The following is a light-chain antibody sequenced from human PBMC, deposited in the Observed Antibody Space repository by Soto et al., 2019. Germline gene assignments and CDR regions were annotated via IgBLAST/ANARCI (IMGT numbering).Light chain of an antibody. V-gene: IGKV3-11*01. J-gene: IGKJ2*01. CDR1: QSVSSY. CDR3: QQRSNWSPT. Sequence: EIVLTQSPATLSFSPGERATLSCRASQSVSSYLAWYQQKPGQAPRLLIYDASNKVTGIPARFSGSGSGTDFTLTISSLEPEDFAVYYCQQRSNWSPTFGQGTKLEIK. CDR2: DAS.